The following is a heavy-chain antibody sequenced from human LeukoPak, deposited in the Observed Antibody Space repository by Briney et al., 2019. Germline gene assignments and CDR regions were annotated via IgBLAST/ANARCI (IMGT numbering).Heavy chain of an antibody. D-gene: IGHD5-18*01. CDR1: GGTFSSYA. J-gene: IGHJ4*02. CDR3: AILDTAMVLDY. V-gene: IGHV1-69*13. Sequence: SVRVSCKAAGGTFSSYAISRVRQAPGQGLEWMGGIIPIFGTANYAQKFQGRVTITADESTSTAYMELSSLRSEDTAVYYCAILDTAMVLDYWGQGTLVTVSS. CDR2: IIPIFGTA.